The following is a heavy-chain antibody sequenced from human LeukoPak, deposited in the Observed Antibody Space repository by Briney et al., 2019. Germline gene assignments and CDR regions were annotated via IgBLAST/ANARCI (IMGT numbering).Heavy chain of an antibody. D-gene: IGHD2-2*01. CDR2: IKSDGSGT. Sequence: GGSLRLSCAASGFTFSSYWMHWVRQAPGKGLVWVLRIKSDGSGTTYADSVKGRFTISRDNAKSTLYLQMNSLRAEDTAVYYCARDRAYQLDYWGQGTLVTVSS. CDR3: ARDRAYQLDY. J-gene: IGHJ4*02. V-gene: IGHV3-74*01. CDR1: GFTFSSYW.